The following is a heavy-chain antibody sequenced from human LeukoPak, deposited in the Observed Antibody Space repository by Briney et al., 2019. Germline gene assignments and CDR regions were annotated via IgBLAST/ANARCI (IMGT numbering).Heavy chain of an antibody. CDR2: ISGNGGST. D-gene: IGHD1-14*01. J-gene: IGHJ4*02. CDR1: GFTFSSYA. Sequence: GVTLRLSCTASGFTFSSYAMNWVRQAPGKGLEWVSSISGNGGSTYYADSVKGRFTISRDNSKNTLYLQMNSLRAEDTAVYYCAKPARTDYADFWGQGTLVTVSS. V-gene: IGHV3-23*01. CDR3: AKPARTDYADF.